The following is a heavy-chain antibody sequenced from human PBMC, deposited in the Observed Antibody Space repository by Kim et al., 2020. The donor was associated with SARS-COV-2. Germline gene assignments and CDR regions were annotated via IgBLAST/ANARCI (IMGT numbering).Heavy chain of an antibody. Sequence: GGSLRLSCAASGFTFSSYAMHWVRQAPGKGLEWVAVISYDGSNKYYADSVKGRFTISRDNSKNTLYLQMNSLRAEDTAVYYCARDRRRDGYNFDYWGQGTLVTVSS. V-gene: IGHV3-30-3*01. J-gene: IGHJ4*02. CDR1: GFTFSSYA. CDR2: ISYDGSNK. CDR3: ARDRRRDGYNFDY. D-gene: IGHD5-12*01.